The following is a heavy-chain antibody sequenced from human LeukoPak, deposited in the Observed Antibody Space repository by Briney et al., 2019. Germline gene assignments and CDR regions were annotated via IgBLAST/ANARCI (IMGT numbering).Heavy chain of an antibody. D-gene: IGHD5-18*01. CDR3: ARVTLPSIRGYSYGTDRIADY. Sequence: SQTLSLTCTVSGGSISSGDYYWSWIRQPPGKGLEWIGYIYYSGSTYYNPSLKSRVTISVDTSKNQFSLKLSSVTAADTAVYYCARVTLPSIRGYSYGTDRIADYWGQGTLVTVSS. V-gene: IGHV4-30-4*01. CDR1: GGSISSGDYY. J-gene: IGHJ4*02. CDR2: IYYSGST.